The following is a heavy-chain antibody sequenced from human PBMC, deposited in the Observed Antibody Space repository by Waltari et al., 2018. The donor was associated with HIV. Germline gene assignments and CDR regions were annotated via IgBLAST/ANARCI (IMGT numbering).Heavy chain of an antibody. J-gene: IGHJ4*02. Sequence: QVQLVQSGAEVKKPGASVKVSCKASGYTFTGYYIHWVRQAPGQGLEWRGWSNPNSGGTNYAKNFQGRVTMTSDTSISTAYMELSSLRSDDTAVYYCATPSYDSSGYYSAGSEFDYWGQGTLVTVSS. CDR2: SNPNSGGT. CDR3: ATPSYDSSGYYSAGSEFDY. D-gene: IGHD3-22*01. V-gene: IGHV1-2*02. CDR1: GYTFTGYY.